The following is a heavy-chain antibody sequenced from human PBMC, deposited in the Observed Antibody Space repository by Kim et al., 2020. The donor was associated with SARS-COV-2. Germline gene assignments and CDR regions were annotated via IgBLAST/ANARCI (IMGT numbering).Heavy chain of an antibody. D-gene: IGHD2-15*01. J-gene: IGHJ3*02. Sequence: THTPSLKSRVTISVDTSKNQFSLKLSAVTAADTAVYYCASRRIVSGAFDIWGQGTMVTVSS. V-gene: IGHV4-59*01. CDR3: ASRRIVSGAFDI.